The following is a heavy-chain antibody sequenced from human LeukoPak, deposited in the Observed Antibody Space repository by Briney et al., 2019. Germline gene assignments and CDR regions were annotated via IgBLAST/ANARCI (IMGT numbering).Heavy chain of an antibody. CDR1: GFTFSSYS. CDR3: AREWYDSGCLDY. Sequence: NPGGSLRLSCAASGFTFSSYSMNWVRQAPGKGLEWVSSISSSSSYIYYADSVRGRFTISRDNAKNSLYLQMNSLRAEDTAVYYCAREWYDSGCLDYWGQGTLVTVSS. CDR2: ISSSSSYI. V-gene: IGHV3-21*01. D-gene: IGHD3-10*01. J-gene: IGHJ4*02.